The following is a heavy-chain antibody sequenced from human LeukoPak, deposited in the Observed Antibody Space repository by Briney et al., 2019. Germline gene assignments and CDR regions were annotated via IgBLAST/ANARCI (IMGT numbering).Heavy chain of an antibody. CDR1: GFIFTNYN. Sequence: GGSLRLSCAASGFIFTNYNLNGVRQAPGKGLEWISSISGGSTYIYYADSVRGRFTISRDNAKNSLYLQMNSLRGEDTALYYCARDDVTTIGGVIADSRLFDIWGQGTMVTVSS. J-gene: IGHJ3*02. V-gene: IGHV3-21*01. CDR3: ARDDVTTIGGVIADSRLFDI. D-gene: IGHD2-8*02. CDR2: ISGGSTYI.